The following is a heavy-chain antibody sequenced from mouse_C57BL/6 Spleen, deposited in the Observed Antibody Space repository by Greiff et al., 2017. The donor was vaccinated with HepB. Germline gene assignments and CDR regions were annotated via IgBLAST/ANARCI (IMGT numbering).Heavy chain of an antibody. CDR2: ISYDGSN. CDR1: GYSITSGYY. Sequence: EVQVVESGPGLVKPSQSLSLTCSVTGYSITSGYYWNWIRQFPGNKLEWMGYISYDGSNNYNPSLKNRISITRDTSKNQFFLKLNSVTTEDTATYYCAREEFGDDAMDYWGQGTSVTVSS. J-gene: IGHJ4*01. CDR3: AREEFGDDAMDY. V-gene: IGHV3-6*01.